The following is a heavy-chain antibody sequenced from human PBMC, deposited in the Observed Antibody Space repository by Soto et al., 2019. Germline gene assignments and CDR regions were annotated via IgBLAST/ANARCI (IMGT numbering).Heavy chain of an antibody. V-gene: IGHV5-51*01. J-gene: IGHJ6*02. CDR3: RLAMVPDYYGSGSYYRGPYYYGMDV. CDR2: IYPGDSDT. Sequence: WESLKISCKGSGYSFTSYWIGWVRQMPGKGLEWMGIIYPGDSDTRYSPSFQGRVTISADKSISTAYLQWSSLKASDTAMYYCRLAMVPDYYGSGSYYRGPYYYGMDVWGQGTTVTVSS. CDR1: GYSFTSYW. D-gene: IGHD3-10*01.